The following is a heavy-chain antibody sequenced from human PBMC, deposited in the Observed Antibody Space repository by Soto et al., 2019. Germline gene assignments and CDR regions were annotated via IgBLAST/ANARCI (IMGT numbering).Heavy chain of an antibody. Sequence: QVQLQESGPGLVKPSETLSLTCTVSGGSVSSGSYYWSWIRQPPGKGLEWIGYIYYSGSTNYNPSLKSRVTISVDTSKNPFSLKLSSVTAADTAVYYCASSGSYIGYWGQGTLVTVSS. CDR3: ASSGSYIGY. J-gene: IGHJ4*02. CDR1: GGSVSSGSYY. CDR2: IYYSGST. V-gene: IGHV4-61*01. D-gene: IGHD1-26*01.